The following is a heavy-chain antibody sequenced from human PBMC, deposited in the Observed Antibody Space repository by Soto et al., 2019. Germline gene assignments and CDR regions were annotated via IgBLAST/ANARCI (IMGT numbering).Heavy chain of an antibody. J-gene: IGHJ4*02. V-gene: IGHV4-59*01. CDR1: GGSISSYY. CDR2: IYYSWST. CDR3: ARGALTTYFDY. Sequence: SETLSLTCTVSGGSISSYYWSWIRQPPGKGLEWIGYIYYSWSTNYNPSLKSRVTISIDTSKNQFSLKLSSVTAADTAVYYCARGALTTYFDYWGQGTLVTVSS.